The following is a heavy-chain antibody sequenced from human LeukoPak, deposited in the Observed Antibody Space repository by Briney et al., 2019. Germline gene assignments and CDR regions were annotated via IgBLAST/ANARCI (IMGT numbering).Heavy chain of an antibody. CDR3: ARDRVGDIWGSYRYFDY. V-gene: IGHV4-31*03. CDR2: IYYSGST. J-gene: IGHJ4*02. Sequence: ASETLSLTCTVSGGSISSGAYYWSWIRQHPGKGLEWIGYIYYSGSTYYNPSLKSRVTISADTSKNQFSLKLSSVTDADTAVYYCARDRVGDIWGSYRYFDYWGQGTLVTVSS. D-gene: IGHD3-16*02. CDR1: GGSISSGAYY.